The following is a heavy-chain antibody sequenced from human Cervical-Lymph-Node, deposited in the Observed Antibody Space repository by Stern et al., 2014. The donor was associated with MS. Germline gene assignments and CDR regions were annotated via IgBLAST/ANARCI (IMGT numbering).Heavy chain of an antibody. CDR3: ARPHSPGWSYYFDF. Sequence: VQLLQPGAEVRKPGQSLTISCNISGYTFTDYWIACVRQMPGKGLAWMGAIFPGASDTRYSPSFQGHVAISVDTSINTAYLQWSDLRASDTAMYYCARPHSPGWSYYFDFWGQGTLVAVSS. J-gene: IGHJ4*02. V-gene: IGHV5-51*01. CDR1: GYTFTDYW. CDR2: IFPGASDT. D-gene: IGHD6-19*01.